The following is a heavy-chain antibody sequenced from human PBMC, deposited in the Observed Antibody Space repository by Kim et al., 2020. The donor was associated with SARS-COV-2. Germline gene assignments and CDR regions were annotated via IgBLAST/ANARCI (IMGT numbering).Heavy chain of an antibody. D-gene: IGHD6-19*01. CDR1: GFTFSSYA. CDR2: ISSNGGST. V-gene: IGHV3-64*01. CDR3: ARDIRHSSGWFFPNDAFDI. J-gene: IGHJ3*02. Sequence: GGSLRLSCAASGFTFSSYAMHWVRQAPGKGLEYVSAISSNGGSTYYANSVKGRFTISRDNSKNTLYLQMGSLRAEDMAVYYCARDIRHSSGWFFPNDAFDIWGQGTMVTVSS.